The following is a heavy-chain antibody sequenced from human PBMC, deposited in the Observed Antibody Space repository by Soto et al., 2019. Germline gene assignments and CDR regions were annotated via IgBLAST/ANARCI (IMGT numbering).Heavy chain of an antibody. J-gene: IGHJ4*02. CDR1: GYSFTSYW. CDR2: IYPGDSDT. CDR3: ARLGRGYYDSSGYYPFDY. V-gene: IGHV5-51*01. D-gene: IGHD3-22*01. Sequence: GESLKISCKGSGYSFTSYWIGWVRQMPGKGLEWMGIIYPGDSDTRYSPSFQGKVTISADKSISTAYLQWSSLKASDTAMYYCARLGRGYYDSSGYYPFDYWGQGTLVTVSS.